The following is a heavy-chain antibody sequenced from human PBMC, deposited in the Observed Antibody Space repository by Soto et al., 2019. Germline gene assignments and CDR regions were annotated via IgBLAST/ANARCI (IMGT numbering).Heavy chain of an antibody. D-gene: IGHD3-22*01. CDR1: GYTFTSYG. CDR2: ISAYNGNT. CDR3: AILGYDSSGYYSPDAFDI. V-gene: IGHV1-18*04. J-gene: IGHJ3*02. Sequence: ASVKVSCKASGYTFTSYGISWVRQAPGQGLEWMGWISAYNGNTNYAQKLQGRVTMTTDTSTSTAYMELRSLRSDDTAVYYCAILGYDSSGYYSPDAFDIWGQGTRVTV.